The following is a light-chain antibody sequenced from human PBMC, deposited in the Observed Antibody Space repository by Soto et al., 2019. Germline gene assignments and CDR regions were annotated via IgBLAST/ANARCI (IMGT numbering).Light chain of an antibody. CDR1: QTIDSW. V-gene: IGKV1-5*03. Sequence: DIQMTQSPSTLSASVGDRVTITCGASQTIDSWLAWYRQRPGKPPNLLIYKASTLASGVPSRFSGSGSGTDFTLTISSLQPEDFATYYCQQLNSYPLTFGQGTRLEIK. CDR3: QQLNSYPLT. J-gene: IGKJ5*01. CDR2: KAS.